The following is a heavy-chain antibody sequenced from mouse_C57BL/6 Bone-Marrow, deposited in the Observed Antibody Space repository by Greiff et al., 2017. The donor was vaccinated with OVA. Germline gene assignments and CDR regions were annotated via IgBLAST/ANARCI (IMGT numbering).Heavy chain of an antibody. J-gene: IGHJ1*03. D-gene: IGHD1-1*01. Sequence: EVQRVESGGGLVQPGGSLKLSCAASGFTFSDYGMAWVRQAPRKGPEWVAFISNLAYSIYYADTVTGRFTISRENAKNTLYLEMSSLRSEDTAMYYCARPPYGSSLWYFDVWGTGTTVTVSS. CDR2: ISNLAYSI. CDR3: ARPPYGSSLWYFDV. CDR1: GFTFSDYG. V-gene: IGHV5-15*01.